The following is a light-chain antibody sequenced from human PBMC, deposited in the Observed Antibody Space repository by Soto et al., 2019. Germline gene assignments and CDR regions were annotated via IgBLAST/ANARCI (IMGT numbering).Light chain of an antibody. V-gene: IGLV2-14*01. Sequence: QSALTQPASVVGSPGQSITISCTGTSSDVGAHSYVSWYQQHPDKAPKFLISEVSHRPSGISYRFSGSRSGNTASLTISGLQAEDEADYYCSSYTSSSTRVFGTGTKLTVL. CDR1: SSDVGAHSY. CDR3: SSYTSSSTRV. J-gene: IGLJ1*01. CDR2: EVS.